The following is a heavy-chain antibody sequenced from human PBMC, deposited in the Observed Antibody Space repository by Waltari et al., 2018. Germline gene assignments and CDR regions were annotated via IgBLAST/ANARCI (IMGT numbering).Heavy chain of an antibody. V-gene: IGHV4-39*01. J-gene: IGHJ4*02. CDR2: IYYSGGT. D-gene: IGHD1-7*01. Sequence: QLQLQESGPGLVKPSETLSLTCTVSGGSISSSSYYWGWIRQPPGKGLEWIGSIYYSGGTYSTPSLKSRGTISVDTSKTQFSLKLSSVTAADTAVYYCARHTGNWNYRIPDYWGQGTLVTVSS. CDR1: GGSISSSSYY. CDR3: ARHTGNWNYRIPDY.